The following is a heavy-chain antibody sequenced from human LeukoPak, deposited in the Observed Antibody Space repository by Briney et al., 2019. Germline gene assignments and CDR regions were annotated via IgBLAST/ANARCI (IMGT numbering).Heavy chain of an antibody. CDR1: GFTFSSYG. Sequence: AGGSLRLSCTASGFTFSSYGMHWVRQAPGKGLEWVAVISYDGSNKYYADSVKGRFTISRDNSKNTLYLQMNSLRAEDTAVYYCANLNYGDYEGYGMDVWGQGTTVTVSS. V-gene: IGHV3-30*18. J-gene: IGHJ6*02. CDR3: ANLNYGDYEGYGMDV. CDR2: ISYDGSNK. D-gene: IGHD4-17*01.